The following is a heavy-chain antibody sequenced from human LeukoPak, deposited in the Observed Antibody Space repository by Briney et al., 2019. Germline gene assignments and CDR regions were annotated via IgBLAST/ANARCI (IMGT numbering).Heavy chain of an antibody. V-gene: IGHV3-43*02. Sequence: GGSLRLSCAASGFTFDDYAMHWVRQAPGKGLEWVSLISGDGTRTYYADSVKGRFTISRDNSKNSLYLRMNSLRTADTALYYCAKVPDYGDFIFDYWGQGTLVTVSS. D-gene: IGHD4-17*01. CDR2: ISGDGTRT. CDR1: GFTFDDYA. CDR3: AKVPDYGDFIFDY. J-gene: IGHJ4*02.